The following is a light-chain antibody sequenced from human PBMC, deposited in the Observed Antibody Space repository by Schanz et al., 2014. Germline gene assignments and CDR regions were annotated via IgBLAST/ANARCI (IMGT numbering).Light chain of an antibody. CDR1: SSDVGGYNF. J-gene: IGLJ2*01. Sequence: QSALTQPPSASGSPGQSVTISCTGTSSDVGGYNFVSWYQQHPGKVPKLLIFEVSQRPSGVSDRFSGSKSGITASLTVSGLQAEDEADYYCSSYASSNDRVLFGGGTKLTVL. CDR2: EVS. V-gene: IGLV2-8*01. CDR3: SSYASSNDRVL.